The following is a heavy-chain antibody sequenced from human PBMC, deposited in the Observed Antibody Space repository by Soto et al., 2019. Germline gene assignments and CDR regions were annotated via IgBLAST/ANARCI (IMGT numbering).Heavy chain of an antibody. J-gene: IGHJ4*02. D-gene: IGHD3-16*02. V-gene: IGHV1-18*01. CDR1: GYTFTSYG. CDR2: ISAYNGNT. Sequence: GASVKVSCKASGYTFTSYGISWVRQAPGQGLEWMGWISAYNGNTNYAQKLQGRVTMTTDTSTSTAYMELRSLRSDDTAVYYCAKGPMITFGGVIVPFDYWGQGTQVTVSS. CDR3: AKGPMITFGGVIVPFDY.